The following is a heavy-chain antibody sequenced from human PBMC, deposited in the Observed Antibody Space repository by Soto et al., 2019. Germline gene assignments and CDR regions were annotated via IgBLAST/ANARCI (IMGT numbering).Heavy chain of an antibody. J-gene: IGHJ5*02. D-gene: IGHD2-2*01. CDR2: ISGYNGNT. Sequence: QVQLVQSGAEVKKPGASVKVSCKASGYTFTSYYISWVRQAPGQGLEWMGWISGYNGNTNYAQKLQGRVTMTPDTSTSAAYMELRSPRSDDTAVCSRLREGPPSLTWGQGTLVTVSS. CDR3: LREGPPSLT. V-gene: IGHV1-18*01. CDR1: GYTFTSYY.